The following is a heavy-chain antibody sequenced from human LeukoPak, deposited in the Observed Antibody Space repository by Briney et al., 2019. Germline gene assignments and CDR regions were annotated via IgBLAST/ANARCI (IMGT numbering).Heavy chain of an antibody. CDR2: ISSSSSYI. J-gene: IGHJ4*02. CDR3: ARGYSYGYGPLDY. V-gene: IGHV3-21*01. CDR1: GFTFSSYS. D-gene: IGHD5-18*01. Sequence: PGGSLRLSCAASGFTFSSYSMNWVRQAPGKGLEWVSSISSSSSYIYYADSVKGRFTISRDNAKNSLYLQMNSLRAEDTAVYYCARGYSYGYGPLDYWGQGTLVTVSS.